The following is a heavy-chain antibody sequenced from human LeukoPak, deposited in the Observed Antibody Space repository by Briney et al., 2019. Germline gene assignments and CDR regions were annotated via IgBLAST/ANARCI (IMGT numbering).Heavy chain of an antibody. J-gene: IGHJ3*02. CDR2: IIPIFGTA. Sequence: SVKVSCKASGGTFSSYAISWVRQAPGQGLEWMGRIIPIFGTANYAQKFQGRVTITTDESTSTAYMELSSLRSEDTAVYYCARAPDGYSYGYDAFDIWGQGAMVTVSS. CDR1: GGTFSSYA. D-gene: IGHD5-18*01. V-gene: IGHV1-69*05. CDR3: ARAPDGYSYGYDAFDI.